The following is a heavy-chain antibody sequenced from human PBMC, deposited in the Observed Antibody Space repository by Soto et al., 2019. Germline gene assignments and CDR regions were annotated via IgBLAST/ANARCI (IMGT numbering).Heavy chain of an antibody. D-gene: IGHD2-2*01. J-gene: IGHJ4*02. CDR1: GFTFSTYG. CDR3: ATRVLPATKQPYFDF. V-gene: IGHV3-48*01. Sequence: PGGSLRLSCAASGFTFSTYGMNWVRQAPGKGLEWVSYISGGGGTIYYADSVKGRFTISRDNAKNSLYLQMNSLRAEDTAIYYCATRVLPATKQPYFDFWGQGTLVTVSS. CDR2: ISGGGGTI.